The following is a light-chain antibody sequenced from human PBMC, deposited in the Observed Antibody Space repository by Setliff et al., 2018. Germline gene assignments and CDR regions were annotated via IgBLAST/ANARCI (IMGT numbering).Light chain of an antibody. Sequence: QSALTQPPSASGSPGQSVTISCTGTSSDVGGYNYVSWYQQHPSKAPKLTIYEVSKWPSGVPDRFSGSKSGNTASLTVSGLQAEDEADYYCSSYAGSNNYVFGTGTKVAVL. V-gene: IGLV2-8*01. J-gene: IGLJ1*01. CDR2: EVS. CDR1: SSDVGGYNY. CDR3: SSYAGSNNYV.